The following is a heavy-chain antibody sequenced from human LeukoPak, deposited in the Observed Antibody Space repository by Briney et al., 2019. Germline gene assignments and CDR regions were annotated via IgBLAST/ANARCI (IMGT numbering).Heavy chain of an antibody. CDR2: IYYSGST. CDR3: ARGGANCSGGRCPLNWFDP. V-gene: IGHV4-59*08. CDR1: GGSISSYY. Sequence: SETLSLTCTVSGGSISSYYWSWIRQPPGKGLEWIGYIYYSGSTNYNPSLKSRVTISVDTPKNQFSLKLSSVTAADTAVYYCARGGANCSGGRCPLNWFDPWGQGTPVTVSS. J-gene: IGHJ5*02. D-gene: IGHD2-15*01.